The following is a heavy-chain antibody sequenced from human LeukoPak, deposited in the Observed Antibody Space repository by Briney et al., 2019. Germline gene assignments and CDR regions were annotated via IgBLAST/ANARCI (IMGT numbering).Heavy chain of an antibody. CDR3: AKGKQWLVRGCFQH. J-gene: IGHJ1*01. V-gene: IGHV3-30*18. CDR2: ISYDGSNK. D-gene: IGHD6-19*01. CDR1: GFTFSSYG. Sequence: PGGSLRLSCAASGFTFSSYGMLWVRQAPGKGLEWVAVISYDGSNKYYADSVKGRFTIPRDNSKNTLYLQMNSLRAEDTAVYYCAKGKQWLVRGCFQHWGQGTLVTVSS.